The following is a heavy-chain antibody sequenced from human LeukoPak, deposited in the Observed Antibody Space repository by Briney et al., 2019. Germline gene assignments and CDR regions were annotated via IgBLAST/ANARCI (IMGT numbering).Heavy chain of an antibody. Sequence: GGSLRLSCAASGFTFSNYEMHWVRQAPGKGLEWVSSISSSGRYIHSADSVKGRFTISRGNAKNSLYLQMNSLRAEDTAIYYCARISFSYSTSWSGVDYWGQGTLVTVSS. D-gene: IGHD2-2*01. J-gene: IGHJ4*02. CDR1: GFTFSNYE. CDR2: ISSSGRYI. V-gene: IGHV3-48*03. CDR3: ARISFSYSTSWSGVDY.